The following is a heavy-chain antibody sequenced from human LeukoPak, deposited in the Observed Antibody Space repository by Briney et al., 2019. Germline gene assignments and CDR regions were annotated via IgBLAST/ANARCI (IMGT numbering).Heavy chain of an antibody. J-gene: IGHJ5*02. D-gene: IGHD6-13*01. Sequence: GGSLRLSCAASGFTFSDYYMSWIRQAPGEGLEWFSYISSSGATIYSADSVKGRFTISRDNTKNSLYLQMNTLRADDTAVYYWARAPKYSSSAWFDPWGQGTLVIVCS. V-gene: IGHV3-11*01. CDR2: ISSSGATI. CDR1: GFTFSDYY. CDR3: ARAPKYSSSAWFDP.